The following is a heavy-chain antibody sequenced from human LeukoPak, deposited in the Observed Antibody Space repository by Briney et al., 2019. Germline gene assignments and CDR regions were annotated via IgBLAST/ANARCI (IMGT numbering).Heavy chain of an antibody. CDR2: INPNSGGT. D-gene: IGHD3-10*01. CDR1: GYTFTGYY. J-gene: IGHJ6*03. Sequence: ASVKVSCKASGYTFTGYYMHWVRQAPGQGLEWMGWINPNSGGTNYAQKFQGRVTMTRDTSISTAYMELSRLRSDDTAVYYCARDLMVRASYYYYYMVVWGKGTTVTVSS. V-gene: IGHV1-2*02. CDR3: ARDLMVRASYYYYYMVV.